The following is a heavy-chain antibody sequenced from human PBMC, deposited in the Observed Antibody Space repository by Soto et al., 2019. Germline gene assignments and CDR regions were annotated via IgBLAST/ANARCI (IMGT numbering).Heavy chain of an antibody. CDR2: IKSKTDGGTT. CDR1: GFTFSNAW. CDR3: TTEKRKWELLILYWYFDL. Sequence: GGSLRLSCAASGFTFSNAWMSWVRQAPGKGLEWVGRIKSKTDGGTTDYAAPVKGRFTISRDDSKNTLYLQMNSLKTEDTAVYYCTTEKRKWELLILYWYFDLWGRGTLVTVSS. V-gene: IGHV3-15*01. D-gene: IGHD1-26*01. J-gene: IGHJ2*01.